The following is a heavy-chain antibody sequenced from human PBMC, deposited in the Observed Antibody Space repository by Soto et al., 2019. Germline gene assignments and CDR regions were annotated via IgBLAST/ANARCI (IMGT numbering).Heavy chain of an antibody. D-gene: IGHD3-3*01. CDR1: GFTFRSYS. V-gene: IGHV3-23*01. CDR2: ITANSVST. J-gene: IGHJ4*02. Sequence: GGSLRLSCAASGFTFRSYSIVWVRQAPWKGLEWVSTITANSVSTAYGDSVKGRFPISRDNSKSTLYLQMNSLRVEDTAAYYCAKHPEWPNRYFDSWGQGILVTVSS. CDR3: AKHPEWPNRYFDS.